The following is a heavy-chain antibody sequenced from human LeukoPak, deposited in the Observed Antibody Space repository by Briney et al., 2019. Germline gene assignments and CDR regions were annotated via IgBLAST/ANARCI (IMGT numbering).Heavy chain of an antibody. J-gene: IGHJ4*02. V-gene: IGHV4-4*07. Sequence: SETLSLTCAVSGGSISGYYWSWIRQPAGKGLEWIGHIYSSGSTSYNPSLKSRVTMSVDTSKNHFSLRLSSVTAADTAVYYCAKTLPYSGGWRATFDFWGQGTLATVSS. CDR1: GGSISGYY. D-gene: IGHD6-19*01. CDR3: AKTLPYSGGWRATFDF. CDR2: IYSSGST.